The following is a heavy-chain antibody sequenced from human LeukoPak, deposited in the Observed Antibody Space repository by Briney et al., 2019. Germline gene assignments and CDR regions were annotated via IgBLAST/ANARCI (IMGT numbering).Heavy chain of an antibody. V-gene: IGHV3-23*01. J-gene: IGHJ4*02. CDR1: GITLSNYG. CDR2: ISGSGGGT. D-gene: IGHD3-22*01. Sequence: QPGGSLRLSCAVSGITLSNYGMSWVRQAPGKGLGWVAGISGSGGGTNYADSVKGRFTVSRDNYKNTLYLQMNSLGAEDTAVYFCAKRGVVIRVILVGFHKEAYYFDSWGQGALVTVSS. CDR3: AKRGVVIRVILVGFHKEAYYFDS.